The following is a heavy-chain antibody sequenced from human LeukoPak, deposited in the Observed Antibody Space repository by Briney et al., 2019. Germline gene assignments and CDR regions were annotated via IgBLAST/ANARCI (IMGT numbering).Heavy chain of an antibody. V-gene: IGHV3-53*01. CDR1: GFTVSSNY. CDR3: ARDANGGYVFDS. CDR2: INSDGST. Sequence: PGGSLRLSCAASGFTVSSNYMSWVRQAPGKGLEWVSFINSDGSTYYADSVKGRFTISRDNSKNTLYLQMNSLRAEDTAVYYCARDANGGYVFDSWGQGTLVTVSS. J-gene: IGHJ4*02. D-gene: IGHD3-16*01.